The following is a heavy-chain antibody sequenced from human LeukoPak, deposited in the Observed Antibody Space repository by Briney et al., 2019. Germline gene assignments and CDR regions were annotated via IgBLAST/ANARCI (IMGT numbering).Heavy chain of an antibody. J-gene: IGHJ4*02. CDR2: LKSNRDGGTT. D-gene: IGHD2-2*01. Sequence: PGGSLRLSCVASGFTFTNTWMSWVRQAPGKGLEWVGRLKSNRDGGTTDYAAPVEGRFSISRDDSRNTLFLQMDSLKTDDTAVYFCTTGPEPAAVVVDFWGRGNLVHVSS. CDR3: TTGPEPAAVVVDF. V-gene: IGHV3-15*01. CDR1: GFTFTNTW.